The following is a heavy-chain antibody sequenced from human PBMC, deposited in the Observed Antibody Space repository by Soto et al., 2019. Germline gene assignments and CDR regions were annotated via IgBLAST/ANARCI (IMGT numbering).Heavy chain of an antibody. V-gene: IGHV4-39*01. CDR1: GGSISSSSYY. J-gene: IGHJ6*02. CDR3: ARQGYSGYAGGFYYYYGMDV. Sequence: PSETLSLTCTVSGGSISSSSYYWGWIRQPPGKGLEWIGSIYYSGSTYYNPSLESRVTISVDTSKNQFSLKLSSVTAADTAVYYCARQGYSGYAGGFYYYYGMDVWGQGTTVTSP. CDR2: IYYSGST. D-gene: IGHD5-12*01.